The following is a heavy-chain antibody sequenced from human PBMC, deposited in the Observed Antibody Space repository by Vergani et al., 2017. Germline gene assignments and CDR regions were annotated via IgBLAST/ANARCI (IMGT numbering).Heavy chain of an antibody. V-gene: IGHV1-2*02. D-gene: IGHD1-26*01. J-gene: IGHJ4*02. CDR2: INPKTGDT. Sequence: QVQLVQSGAEVRKPGASVTVSCKTSEYSFIGYYIHWVRQAPGQGLEWMGRINPKTGDTLYAQNFQDRVSMTRETSITTAYMELRRLRSDDTSVYYCARGGSSYDPRFDYWGQGTLVTVSS. CDR1: EYSFIGYY. CDR3: ARGGSSYDPRFDY.